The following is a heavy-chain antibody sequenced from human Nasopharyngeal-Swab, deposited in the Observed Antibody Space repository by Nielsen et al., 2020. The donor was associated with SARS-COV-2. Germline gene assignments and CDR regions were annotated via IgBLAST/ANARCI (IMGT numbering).Heavy chain of an antibody. CDR3: ARGGPLGFDY. CDR1: GGSFSGYY. Sequence: SQTLSLTCAAYGGSFSGYYWSWIRQPPGKGLEWIGEINHSGSTNYNPSLKSRVTISVDTSKNQFSLKLSSVTAADTAVYYCARGGPLGFDYWGQGTLVTVSS. CDR2: INHSGST. J-gene: IGHJ4*02. V-gene: IGHV4-34*01.